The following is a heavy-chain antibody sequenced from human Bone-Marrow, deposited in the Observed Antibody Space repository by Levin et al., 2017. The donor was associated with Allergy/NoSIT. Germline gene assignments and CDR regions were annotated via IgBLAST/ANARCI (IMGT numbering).Heavy chain of an antibody. J-gene: IGHJ4*02. CDR3: AKAGWGPTTGDFDS. CDR1: GFIFSDYA. D-gene: IGHD1-26*01. V-gene: IGHV3-23*01. Sequence: GESLKISCAASGFIFSDYAMTWVRQPPGQGLEWVSAISGGGSTTFYADSVKGRFTISRDNSKNTLSLQMSSLRVEDTGVYYCAKAGWGPTTGDFDSWGQGTLVTVAS. CDR2: ISGGGSTT.